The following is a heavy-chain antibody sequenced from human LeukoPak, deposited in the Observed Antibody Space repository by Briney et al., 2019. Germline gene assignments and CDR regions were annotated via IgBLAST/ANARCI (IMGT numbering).Heavy chain of an antibody. Sequence: PSETLSLTCTVSGGSISGYYWSWIRQPPGKGLEWIGYIYNSGSTNYNPSLKSRVTISVDTSKNQFSLNLNSVTAADTAVCYCAREPTPNWFDRWGQGTLVTVSS. CDR2: IYNSGST. J-gene: IGHJ5*02. V-gene: IGHV4-59*01. CDR3: AREPTPNWFDR. D-gene: IGHD4-23*01. CDR1: GGSISGYY.